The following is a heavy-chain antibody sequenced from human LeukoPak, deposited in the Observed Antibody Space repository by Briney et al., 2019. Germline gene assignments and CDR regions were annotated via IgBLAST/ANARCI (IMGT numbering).Heavy chain of an antibody. D-gene: IGHD4-17*01. V-gene: IGHV1-46*01. CDR3: ARDLDYGEKSEDF. Sequence: GASVKVSCKASGFTFTNYYMHWVRQAPGQGLEWMGIINLSGGSTSYPQKFQGRVTMTRDTSTSTVYMELSSLRSGDTAVYYCARDLDYGEKSEDFWGQGTLVTVSS. J-gene: IGHJ4*02. CDR1: GFTFTNYY. CDR2: INLSGGST.